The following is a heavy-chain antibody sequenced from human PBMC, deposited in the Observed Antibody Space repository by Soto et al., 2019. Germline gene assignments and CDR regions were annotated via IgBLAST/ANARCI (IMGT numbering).Heavy chain of an antibody. J-gene: IGHJ6*02. D-gene: IGHD3-3*01. Sequence: PGGSLRLSCAASGFTFSSYAMHWVRQAPGKGLEWVAVISYDGSNKYYADSVKGRFTISRDNSKNTLYLQMNSLRAEDTAVYYCARDKRYYDFWSGYYDGMDVWGQGTTVTVSS. V-gene: IGHV3-30-3*01. CDR2: ISYDGSNK. CDR3: ARDKRYYDFWSGYYDGMDV. CDR1: GFTFSSYA.